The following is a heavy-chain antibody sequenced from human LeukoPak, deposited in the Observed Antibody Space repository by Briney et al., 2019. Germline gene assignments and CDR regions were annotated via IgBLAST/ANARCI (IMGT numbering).Heavy chain of an antibody. J-gene: IGHJ4*02. CDR3: ARVPDGSGPSFDY. CDR2: ISSDGVNK. CDR1: GFTFNKYA. V-gene: IGHV3-30-3*01. Sequence: SLRLSCAASGFTFNKYAMHWVRQAPGKGLEWVAVISSDGVNKYYADSVKGRFTISRDNSKNILYLQMNSLRTEDTAVYSCARVPDGSGPSFDYWGQGALVTVSS. D-gene: IGHD3-22*01.